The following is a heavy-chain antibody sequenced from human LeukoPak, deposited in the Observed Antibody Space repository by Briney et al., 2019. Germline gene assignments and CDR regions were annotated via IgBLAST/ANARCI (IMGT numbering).Heavy chain of an antibody. D-gene: IGHD6-13*01. Sequence: SVKVSCKASGGTFSSYAISWVRQAPGQGLGWMGGIIPIFGTANYAQKFQGRVTITADKSTSTAYMELSSLRSEDTAVYYCARISIAAAGTGEDYYYYGMDVWGKGTTVTVSS. V-gene: IGHV1-69*06. CDR3: ARISIAAAGTGEDYYYYGMDV. CDR2: IIPIFGTA. J-gene: IGHJ6*04. CDR1: GGTFSSYA.